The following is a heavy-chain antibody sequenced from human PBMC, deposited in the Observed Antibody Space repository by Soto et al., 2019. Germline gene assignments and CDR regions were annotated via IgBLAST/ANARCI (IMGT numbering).Heavy chain of an antibody. D-gene: IGHD2-2*02. Sequence: SETLSLTCSVSGASIGSGDDYWTWMRQSPGKGLEWIGYISDSGSTFYNPSLRSRLTIALDTSKNQFSLKLNSVTAADTAVYYCAKYPQPEFQHWGQASPGHVSS. CDR1: GASIGSGDDY. J-gene: IGHJ1*01. V-gene: IGHV4-30-4*08. CDR3: AKYPQPEFQH. CDR2: ISDSGST.